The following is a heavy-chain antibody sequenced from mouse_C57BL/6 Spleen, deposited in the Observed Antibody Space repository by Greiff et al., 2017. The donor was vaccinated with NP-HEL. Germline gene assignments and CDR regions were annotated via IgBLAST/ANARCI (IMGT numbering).Heavy chain of an antibody. CDR3: ARRVSTAQDIAMDY. D-gene: IGHD3-2*02. CDR1: GFTFSDYG. CDR2: ISSGSSTI. J-gene: IGHJ4*01. Sequence: EVKLVESGGGLVKPGGSLKLSCAASGFTFSDYGMHWVRQAPEKGLEWVAYISSGSSTIYYADTVKGRFTISRDNAKNTLFLQMTSLRSEDTAMYYCARRVSTAQDIAMDYWGQGTSVTVSS. V-gene: IGHV5-17*01.